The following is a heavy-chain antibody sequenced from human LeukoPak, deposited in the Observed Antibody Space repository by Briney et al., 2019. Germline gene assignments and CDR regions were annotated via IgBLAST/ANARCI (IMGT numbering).Heavy chain of an antibody. J-gene: IGHJ4*02. CDR3: AHLFSAVAGTDY. CDR1: GFTFSSYG. CDR2: IWYDGSNK. Sequence: GGSLRLSCAASGFTFSSYGMHWVRQAPGKGLEWVAVIWYDGSNKYYADSVKGRFTISRDNSKNTLYLQMNGLRAEDTAVYYCAHLFSAVAGTDYWGQGTLVTVSS. V-gene: IGHV3-33*01. D-gene: IGHD6-19*01.